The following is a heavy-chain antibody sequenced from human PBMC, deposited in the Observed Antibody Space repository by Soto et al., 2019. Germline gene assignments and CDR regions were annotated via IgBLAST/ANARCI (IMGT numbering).Heavy chain of an antibody. CDR3: ATWHLQEHAYDI. CDR2: LYDLDGT. CDR1: GFTVSGKKY. D-gene: IGHD1-1*01. V-gene: IGHV3-53*01. Sequence: DVQLVASGGGLIQPGESLRLSCAAFGFTVSGKKYVAWVRRAPGKGLEWVSALYDLDGTYYADSVKGRFTTSSDSSRTTVYLQMNSLRPDDTAVYSCATWHLQEHAYDIWGQGTMVTVSS. J-gene: IGHJ3*02.